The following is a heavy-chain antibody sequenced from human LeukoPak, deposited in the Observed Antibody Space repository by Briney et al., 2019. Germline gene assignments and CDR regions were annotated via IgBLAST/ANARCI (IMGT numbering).Heavy chain of an antibody. CDR2: ITWNAGST. CDR1: GFSVSSKY. D-gene: IGHD2-15*01. J-gene: IGHJ4*02. CDR3: ARGYCSGGSCFYFDY. V-gene: IGHV3-20*04. Sequence: PGGSLRLSCVASGFSVSSKYMSWVRQAPGKGLEWVSGITWNAGSTGYAVSVKGRFTISRDNAKNSLYLQMNSLRTEDTALYYCARGYCSGGSCFYFDYWGQGTLVTVSS.